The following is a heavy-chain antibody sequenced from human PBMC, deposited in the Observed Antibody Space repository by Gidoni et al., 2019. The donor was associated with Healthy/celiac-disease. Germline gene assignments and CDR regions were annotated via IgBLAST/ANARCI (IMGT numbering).Heavy chain of an antibody. Sequence: QVQLVESGGGVVQPGRSLRLSCAASGFTFSSYGMHWVRQAPGKGLEWVAVISYDGSNKYYADSVKGRFTISRDNSKNTLYLQMNSLRAEDTAVYYCAKNSGELDYFDYWGQGTLVTVSS. CDR3: AKNSGELDYFDY. CDR2: ISYDGSNK. CDR1: GFTFSSYG. J-gene: IGHJ4*02. V-gene: IGHV3-30*18. D-gene: IGHD3-10*01.